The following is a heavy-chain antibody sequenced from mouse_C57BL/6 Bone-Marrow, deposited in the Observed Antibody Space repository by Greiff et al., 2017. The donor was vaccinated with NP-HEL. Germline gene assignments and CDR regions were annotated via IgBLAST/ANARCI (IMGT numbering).Heavy chain of an antibody. CDR2: IWTGGGT. Sequence: VKLMESGPGLVAPSQSLSITCTVSGFSLTSYAISWVRQPPGKGLEWLGVIWTGGGTNYNSALKSRLSISKDNSKSQVFLKMNSLQTDDTARYYCARGLITTVGDWYCDVWGTGTTVTVSS. V-gene: IGHV2-9-1*01. CDR1: GFSLTSYA. CDR3: ARGLITTVGDWYCDV. D-gene: IGHD1-1*01. J-gene: IGHJ1*03.